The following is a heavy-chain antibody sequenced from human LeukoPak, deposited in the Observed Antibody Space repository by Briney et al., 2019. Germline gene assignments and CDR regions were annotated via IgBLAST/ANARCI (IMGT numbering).Heavy chain of an antibody. CDR2: ISGSGGST. J-gene: IGHJ4*02. D-gene: IGHD6-13*01. V-gene: IGHV3-23*01. CDR3: ARFSSSWRGFDY. Sequence: GGSLRLSCAASGFTFSSYGMSWVRQAPGKGLEWVSAISGSGGSTYYADSVKGRFTISRDNAKNSLYLQMNSLRAEDTAVYYCARFSSSWRGFDYWGQGTLVTVSS. CDR1: GFTFSSYG.